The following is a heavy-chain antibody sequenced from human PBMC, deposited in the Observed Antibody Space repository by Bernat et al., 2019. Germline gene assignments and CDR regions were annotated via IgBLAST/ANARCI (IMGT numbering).Heavy chain of an antibody. Sequence: QVQLVESGGGVVQPGRSLRLSCAASGFTFSSYAMHWVRQAPGKGLEWVAVISYDGRNTYYADSLKGRFTISRDNSKNTLYLQMNSLRAEDTAVYYCAKERRGYCGGDCYSLAFDIWGQGTMVTVSS. CDR2: ISYDGRNT. J-gene: IGHJ3*02. CDR1: GFTFSSYA. D-gene: IGHD2-21*02. V-gene: IGHV3-30*04. CDR3: AKERRGYCGGDCYSLAFDI.